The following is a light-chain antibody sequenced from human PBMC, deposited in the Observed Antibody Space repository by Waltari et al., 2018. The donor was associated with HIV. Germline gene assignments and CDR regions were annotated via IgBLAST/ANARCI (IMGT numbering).Light chain of an antibody. Sequence: DIQMTQSPSSLSASVGDRVTITCRASQSISSYLNWYQQKPGKAPKLLIYAASSLQSGGPSRFSGSGSVTDFTLTISSLQPEDFATYYCQQSYSTSWTFGQGTKVEIK. J-gene: IGKJ1*01. CDR2: AAS. CDR3: QQSYSTSWT. V-gene: IGKV1-39*01. CDR1: QSISSY.